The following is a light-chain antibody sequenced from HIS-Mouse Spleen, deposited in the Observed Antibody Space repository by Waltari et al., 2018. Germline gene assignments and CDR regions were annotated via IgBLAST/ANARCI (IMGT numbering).Light chain of an antibody. Sequence: QSALTQPASVSGSPGQSITISCTGTSSAVGGYNYASWYQQHPGNAPKLMIYDVSNRPSGVSNRFSGSKSGNTASLTISGLQAEDEADYYCSSYTSSSTYVFGTGTKVTVL. CDR1: SSAVGGYNY. V-gene: IGLV2-14*03. J-gene: IGLJ1*01. CDR2: DVS. CDR3: SSYTSSSTYV.